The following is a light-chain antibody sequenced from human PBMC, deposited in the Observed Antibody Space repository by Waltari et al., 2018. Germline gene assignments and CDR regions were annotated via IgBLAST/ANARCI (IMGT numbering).Light chain of an antibody. Sequence: DIQMTQSPSSLSASVADRLTITGRASQGISNYLAWYQQKPGKVPQLLIYAASTLQSGVPSRFSGSGSGTEFTLTISSLQPEDVATYYCQKYNSGLRTFGQGTKVEIK. J-gene: IGKJ1*01. V-gene: IGKV1-27*01. CDR3: QKYNSGLRT. CDR2: AAS. CDR1: QGISNY.